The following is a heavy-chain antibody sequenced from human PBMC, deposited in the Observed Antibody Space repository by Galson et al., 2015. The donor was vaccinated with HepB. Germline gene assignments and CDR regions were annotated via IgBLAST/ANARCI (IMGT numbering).Heavy chain of an antibody. CDR2: IYYSGST. CDR1: GGSISNYY. CDR3: ARTPHCSSTSCPYYYYYVDV. Sequence: SETLSLTCTVSGGSISNYYWSWIRQPPGKGLEWIGYIYYSGSTNYSPSLKSRVTISVDKSKNRFSLKLSSVTAADTAVYYCARTPHCSSTSCPYYYYYVDVWGKGTTVTVSS. J-gene: IGHJ6*03. D-gene: IGHD2-2*01. V-gene: IGHV4-59*01.